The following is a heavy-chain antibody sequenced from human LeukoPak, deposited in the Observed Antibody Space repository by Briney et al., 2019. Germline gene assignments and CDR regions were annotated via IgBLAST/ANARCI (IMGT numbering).Heavy chain of an antibody. J-gene: IGHJ4*02. V-gene: IGHV4-59*01. Sequence: SETLSLTCTVSGGSISSYYWSWIRQPPGKGLEWIGYIYYSGSTNYNPSLKSRVTISVDTSKNQFSLKLSSVTAADTAVYYCARVRDSSGHPFDYWGQGTLVTVSS. CDR1: GGSISSYY. CDR2: IYYSGST. CDR3: ARVRDSSGHPFDY. D-gene: IGHD3-22*01.